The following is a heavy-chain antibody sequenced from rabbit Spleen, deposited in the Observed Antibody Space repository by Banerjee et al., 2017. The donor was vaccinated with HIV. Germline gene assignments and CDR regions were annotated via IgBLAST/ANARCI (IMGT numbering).Heavy chain of an antibody. Sequence: QEQLEESGGGLVKPEGSLQLTCKASGVSFSGNSYMCWVRQAPGKGREWIACIDTGSSGFTYFASWAKVRFTISKTSTTTVTLQMTNLTAADTATYMCAKSASGVNGGYPTILWGPGTLVTV. D-gene: IGHD1-1*01. CDR3: AKSASGVNGGYPTIL. V-gene: IGHV1S45*01. CDR2: IDTGSSGFT. CDR1: GVSFSGNSY. J-gene: IGHJ4*01.